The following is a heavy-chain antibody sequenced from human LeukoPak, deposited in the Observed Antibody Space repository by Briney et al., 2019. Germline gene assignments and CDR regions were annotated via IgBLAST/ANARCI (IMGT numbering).Heavy chain of an antibody. J-gene: IGHJ6*02. Sequence: SETLSLTCAVYGGSFSGYYWSWIRQPPGKGLEWIGEINHSGSTNYNPSLKSRVTISVDKSKNQFSLKLSSVTAADTAVYYCARFPYCGGDCYSLTAYYYYGMDVWGQGTTVTVSS. CDR3: ARFPYCGGDCYSLTAYYYYGMDV. D-gene: IGHD2-21*02. CDR2: INHSGST. CDR1: GGSFSGYY. V-gene: IGHV4-34*01.